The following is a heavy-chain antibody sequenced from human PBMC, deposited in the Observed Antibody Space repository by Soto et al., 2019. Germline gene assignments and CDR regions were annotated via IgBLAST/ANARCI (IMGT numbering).Heavy chain of an antibody. J-gene: IGHJ4*02. D-gene: IGHD3-16*02. CDR2: ISSIGTTI. Sequence: GGSLRLSCSASGLSFSTSEMNWVRQAPGKGLEWISYISSIGTTIYYADSVKGRFTISRDNAKNSLYLQMSSLRAEDTAVYYCAKGNSPVTVYWGQGSLVTVS. V-gene: IGHV3-48*03. CDR3: AKGNSPVTVY. CDR1: GLSFSTSE.